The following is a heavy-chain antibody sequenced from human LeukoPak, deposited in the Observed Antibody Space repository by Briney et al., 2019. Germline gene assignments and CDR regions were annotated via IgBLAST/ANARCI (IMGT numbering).Heavy chain of an antibody. V-gene: IGHV3-30*18. J-gene: IGHJ4*02. CDR2: ILYDVSNK. CDR1: GFTFSSCG. Sequence: GGSLRLSCAASGFTFSSCGMHWVRQAPGKGLEWVAVILYDVSNKYYADSVKGRFTISRDNSKNTLYLQMNSLRAEDAAVYFCAKRVAHSSGAYWDYWGQGILVTVSS. D-gene: IGHD6-19*01. CDR3: AKRVAHSSGAYWDY.